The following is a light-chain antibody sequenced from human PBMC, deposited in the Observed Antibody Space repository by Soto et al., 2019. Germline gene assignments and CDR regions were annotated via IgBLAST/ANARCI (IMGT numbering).Light chain of an antibody. CDR2: AAS. CDR1: QGIRNE. Sequence: AIQQSQSPSSLSASVGDRVIITCRLSQGIRNELGWYQQRPGKAPKFLIYAASTLQSGVPSRFSGSGSGTDFTLTISSFQPEDFATYYCLHVFNYPQTFGQGTKVDIK. J-gene: IGKJ1*01. V-gene: IGKV1-6*01. CDR3: LHVFNYPQT.